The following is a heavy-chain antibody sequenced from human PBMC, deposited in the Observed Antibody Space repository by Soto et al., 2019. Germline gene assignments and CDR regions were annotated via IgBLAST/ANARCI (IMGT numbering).Heavy chain of an antibody. D-gene: IGHD3-3*01. V-gene: IGHV3-7*01. CDR1: GFTFSSYW. Sequence: GGSLRLSCAASGFTFSSYWMSWVRQAPGKGLEWVANIKQDGSEKYYVDSVKGRFTISRDNAKNSLYLQMNSLRAEDTAVYYCARDCYDFWSGYFTSYYFDYWGQGTLVTVSS. J-gene: IGHJ4*02. CDR3: ARDCYDFWSGYFTSYYFDY. CDR2: IKQDGSEK.